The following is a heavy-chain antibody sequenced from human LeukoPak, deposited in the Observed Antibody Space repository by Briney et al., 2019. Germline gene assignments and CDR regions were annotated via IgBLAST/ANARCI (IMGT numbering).Heavy chain of an antibody. Sequence: SETLSLTCTVSGGSISSSSYYWGWIRPPPGKGLEWIGSIYYSGSTYYNPSLKSRVTISVDTSKNQFSLKLSSVTAADTAVYYCARHAFSGYDYPYYFDYWGQGTLVTVSS. CDR2: IYYSGST. J-gene: IGHJ4*02. D-gene: IGHD5-12*01. CDR1: GGSISSSSYY. V-gene: IGHV4-39*01. CDR3: ARHAFSGYDYPYYFDY.